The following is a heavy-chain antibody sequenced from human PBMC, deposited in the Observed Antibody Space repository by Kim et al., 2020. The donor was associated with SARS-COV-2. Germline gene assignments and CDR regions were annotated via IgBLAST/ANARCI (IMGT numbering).Heavy chain of an antibody. D-gene: IGHD1-26*01. CDR2: IDSDGRST. CDR1: GFTFSSYW. Sequence: GGSLRLSCAASGFTFSSYWMHWVRQAPGKGLVWVSRIDSDGRSTSYADSVKGRFTISRDNAKNTLYLQMNSLRAEDTAVYYCARARYIVAAHYSFDSWGQGTLVTVSS. CDR3: ARARYIVAAHYSFDS. J-gene: IGHJ4*02. V-gene: IGHV3-74*01.